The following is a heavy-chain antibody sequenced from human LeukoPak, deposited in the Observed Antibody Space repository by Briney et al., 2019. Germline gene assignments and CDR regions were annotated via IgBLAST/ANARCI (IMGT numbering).Heavy chain of an antibody. CDR3: VRIYYGPDY. CDR2: INPNNGVT. CDR1: GGTFTAHY. J-gene: IGHJ4*02. Sequence: ASVKVSCKASGGTFTAHYIHWVRQAPGQGLEWMGWINPNNGVTNYAQKFQGRVTMTRDTSITTAYMELSSLRSGDTAVYYCVRIYYGPDYWGQGTLVTVSS. D-gene: IGHD4-17*01. V-gene: IGHV1-2*02.